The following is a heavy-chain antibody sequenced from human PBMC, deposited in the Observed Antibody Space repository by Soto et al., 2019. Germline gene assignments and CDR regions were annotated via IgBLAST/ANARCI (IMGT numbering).Heavy chain of an antibody. J-gene: IGHJ4*02. CDR3: ARDRCFRPPYYFDY. CDR2: ISAYNGNT. D-gene: IGHD3-16*01. V-gene: IGHV1-18*01. CDR1: GYTFTSYG. Sequence: GASVKVSCKASGYTFTSYGISWVRQARGQGLEWMGWISAYNGNTNYAQKLQGRVTMTTDTSTSTAYMELRSLRSDDTAVYYCARDRCFRPPYYFDYFYQETLNTGSS.